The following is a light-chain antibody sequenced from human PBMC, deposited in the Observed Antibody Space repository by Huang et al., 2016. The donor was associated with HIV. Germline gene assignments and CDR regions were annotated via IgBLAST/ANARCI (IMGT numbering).Light chain of an antibody. V-gene: IGKV3-20*01. J-gene: IGKJ2*01. Sequence: EIVLTQSPATLSLSPGERATLSCRASQSVNSNVLAWYQHKPGQAPRLLIYAASSRATGIPDRFSGRGSGTDFTLTVSRLEPEDCAVYYCQQYDNWYTFGQGTKLEI. CDR2: AAS. CDR1: QSVNSNV. CDR3: QQYDNWYT.